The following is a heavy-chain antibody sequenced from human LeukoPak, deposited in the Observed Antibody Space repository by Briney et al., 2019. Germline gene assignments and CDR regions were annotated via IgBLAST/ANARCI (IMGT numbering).Heavy chain of an antibody. J-gene: IGHJ6*02. CDR3: ARDGYYDILTGYYTAYSYYGMDV. Sequence: GASVKVSCKSSGYTFTSYGISWVRQAPGQGLERMGWISAYNGNTNYAQKLQGRVTMTTDTSTSTAYMELRSLRSDDTAVYYCARDGYYDILTGYYTAYSYYGMDVWGQGTTVTVSS. V-gene: IGHV1-18*01. D-gene: IGHD3-9*01. CDR2: ISAYNGNT. CDR1: GYTFTSYG.